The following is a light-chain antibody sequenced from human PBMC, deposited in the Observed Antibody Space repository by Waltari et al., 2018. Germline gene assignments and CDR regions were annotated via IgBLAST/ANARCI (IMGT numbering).Light chain of an antibody. J-gene: IGKJ3*01. Sequence: DILMTQSPSSVSASVGATVTITCRASQGISSWLAWYQQKRGKAPRILMYAASNLQSGVPSRFSGSGSGTDFTLTISSLQPEDFATYYCQQANSFPFTFGPGTKVDIK. CDR3: QQANSFPFT. V-gene: IGKV1D-12*01. CDR1: QGISSW. CDR2: AAS.